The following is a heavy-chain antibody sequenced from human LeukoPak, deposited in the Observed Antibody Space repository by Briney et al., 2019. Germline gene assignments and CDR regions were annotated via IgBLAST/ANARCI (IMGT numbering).Heavy chain of an antibody. CDR1: GGSFSGYY. CDR3: ARGGDNTWIQLWHNFDY. V-gene: IGHV4-34*01. D-gene: IGHD5-18*01. Sequence: SETLSLTCAVYGGSFSGYYWSWIRQPPGKGLEWIGEINHSGSTNYNPSLKSRVTISVDTSKNQFSLKLSSVTAADTAVYYCARGGDNTWIQLWHNFDYWGQGTLVTVSS. J-gene: IGHJ4*02. CDR2: INHSGST.